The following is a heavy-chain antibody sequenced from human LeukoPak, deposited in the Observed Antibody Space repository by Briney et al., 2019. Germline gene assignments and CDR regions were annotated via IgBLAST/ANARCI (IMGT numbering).Heavy chain of an antibody. D-gene: IGHD3-22*01. V-gene: IGHV5-51*01. CDR3: ATGGHYHDSSGYLSYYFDY. Sequence: GESLKISCKGSGYSFTSYWIGWVRQMPGKGLEWMGIIYPGDSDTRYSPSFQGQVTISADKSISTAYLQWSSLKASDTAMYYCATGGHYHDSSGYLSYYFDYWGQGTLVTVSS. CDR2: IYPGDSDT. J-gene: IGHJ4*02. CDR1: GYSFTSYW.